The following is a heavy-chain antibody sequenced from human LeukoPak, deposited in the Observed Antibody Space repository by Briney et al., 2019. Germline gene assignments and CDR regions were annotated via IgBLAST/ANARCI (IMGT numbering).Heavy chain of an antibody. CDR2: IYNSVTT. D-gene: IGHD4-11*01. Sequence: SETLSLTCTVSGGSISSSSYYWGWIRQPPGKRLEWIGYIYNSVTTDYNPSLESRVTISVDTSKKQFSLNLRSVTAADTAVYYCARGSEWYGNYALDYWGQGIVVTVSS. CDR3: ARGSEWYGNYALDY. CDR1: GGSISSSSYY. V-gene: IGHV4-61*05. J-gene: IGHJ4*02.